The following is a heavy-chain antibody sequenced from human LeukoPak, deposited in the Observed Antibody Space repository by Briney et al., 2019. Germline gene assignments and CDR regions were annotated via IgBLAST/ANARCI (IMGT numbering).Heavy chain of an antibody. D-gene: IGHD3-22*01. CDR2: ISGSGGST. CDR3: AKASAMIVVVSKHFDY. Sequence: GGSLRLSCAASGFTFSSYSMNWVRQAPGKGLEWVSAISGSGGSTYYADSVKGRSTISRDNSKNTLYLQMNSLRAEDTAVYYCAKASAMIVVVSKHFDYWGQGTLVTVSS. CDR1: GFTFSSYS. J-gene: IGHJ4*02. V-gene: IGHV3-23*01.